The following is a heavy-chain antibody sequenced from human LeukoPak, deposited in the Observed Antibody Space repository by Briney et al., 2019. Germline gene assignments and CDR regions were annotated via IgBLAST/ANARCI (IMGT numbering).Heavy chain of an antibody. CDR1: GGSISSYY. D-gene: IGHD3-10*01. Sequence: PSETLSLTCTVSGGSISSYYWSWIRQPPGKGLEWIGYIYYSGSTNYNPSLKSRVTISVDTSKNQFTLKLSSVTAADTAVYYCARVVSEVWFGELYYYYMDVWGKGTTVTISS. CDR3: ARVVSEVWFGELYYYYMDV. CDR2: IYYSGST. V-gene: IGHV4-59*01. J-gene: IGHJ6*03.